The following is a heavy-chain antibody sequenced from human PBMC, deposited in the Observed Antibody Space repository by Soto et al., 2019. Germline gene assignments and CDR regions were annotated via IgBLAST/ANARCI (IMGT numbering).Heavy chain of an antibody. D-gene: IGHD3-16*01. V-gene: IGHV1-69*06. CDR3: PREGVPETTLGYFDF. CDR1: GCSFSSDA. J-gene: IGHJ4*02. CDR2: IIPMFDTT. Sequence: GASVKVSCKASGCSFSSDAITWVRQAPGQGLEWIGEIIPMFDTTNYAPEFQGRVTITADTATTTVYMEVNRLTPDDTAVYCCPREGVPETTLGYFDFWGQGALVTVSS.